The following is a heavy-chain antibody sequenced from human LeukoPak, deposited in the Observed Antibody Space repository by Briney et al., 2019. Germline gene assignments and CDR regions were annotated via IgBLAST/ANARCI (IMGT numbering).Heavy chain of an antibody. CDR2: IKQDGSEE. CDR3: ARDAGGYGFYGDY. J-gene: IGHJ4*02. D-gene: IGHD5-18*01. V-gene: IGHV3-7*01. Sequence: GGSLRLSCAASVFSFSNYWMSWVRQAPGKGLEWVANIKQDGSEEYYVDSVKGRFTISRDNAKSSLYLQMNSLRADDTAVYYCARDAGGYGFYGDYWGQGTLVTVSS. CDR1: VFSFSNYW.